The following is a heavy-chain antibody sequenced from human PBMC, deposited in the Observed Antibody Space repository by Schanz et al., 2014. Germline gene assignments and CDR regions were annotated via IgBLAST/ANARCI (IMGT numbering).Heavy chain of an antibody. CDR2: ISASGGST. D-gene: IGHD3-10*01. Sequence: DVQLLESGGGLVQPGGSLRLSCAASGFTFNSYAMTWVRQAPGKGLEWVSTISASGGSTYYADSVKGRFTMSRDNSKNTLYLQMNSLRAEDTAVYYCARANYRRKINFDYWGRGTLVTVSS. J-gene: IGHJ4*02. CDR1: GFTFNSYA. V-gene: IGHV3-23*01. CDR3: ARANYRRKINFDY.